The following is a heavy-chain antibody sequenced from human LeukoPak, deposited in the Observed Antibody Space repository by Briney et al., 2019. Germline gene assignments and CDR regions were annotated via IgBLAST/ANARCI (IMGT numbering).Heavy chain of an antibody. CDR1: GFTFSRSS. V-gene: IGHV3-7*01. CDR3: AKGSIAVALVDY. CDR2: IKEDGSEK. Sequence: PGGSLRLSCAASGFTFSRSSMSWVRQSPGKGLEWVASIKEDGSEKYYVDSVKGRFTISRDIANKSLYLQMNSLRVEDTAVYYCAKGSIAVALVDYWGQGTLVTVSS. D-gene: IGHD6-19*01. J-gene: IGHJ4*02.